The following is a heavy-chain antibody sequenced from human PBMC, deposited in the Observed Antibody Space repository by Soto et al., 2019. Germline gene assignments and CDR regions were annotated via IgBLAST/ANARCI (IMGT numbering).Heavy chain of an antibody. CDR1: GYTFSRYG. Sequence: ASVKVSCKASGYTFSRYGIVWVRQAPGQGLEWMGWISAYNGNTNSAEKLRGRLTMTTDASTTTAYMELRSLRSDDTAIYYCARDQGFRVVINSNWFDPWGQGTLVTVSS. V-gene: IGHV1-18*01. CDR3: ARDQGFRVVINSNWFDP. CDR2: ISAYNGNT. D-gene: IGHD2-21*01. J-gene: IGHJ5*02.